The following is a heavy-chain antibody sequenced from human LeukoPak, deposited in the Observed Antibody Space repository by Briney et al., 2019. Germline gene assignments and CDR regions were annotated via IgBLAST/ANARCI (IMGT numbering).Heavy chain of an antibody. CDR3: ARMETTSGYRAFDI. J-gene: IGHJ3*02. CDR1: GFTFSSYW. V-gene: IGHV3-7*01. D-gene: IGHD3-22*01. Sequence: GGSLRLSCAASGFTFSSYWMSWVRQAPGKGLEWVANIKQDGSEKYYVDSVKGRFTISRDNSKNTLYLQMNSLRAEDTAVYYCARMETTSGYRAFDIWGQGTMVTVSS. CDR2: IKQDGSEK.